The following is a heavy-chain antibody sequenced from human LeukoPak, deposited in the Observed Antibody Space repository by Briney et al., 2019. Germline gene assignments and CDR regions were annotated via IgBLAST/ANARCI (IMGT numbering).Heavy chain of an antibody. CDR1: GDTFNTYD. J-gene: IGHJ4*02. D-gene: IGHD2-2*02. Sequence: ASVKVSCKASGDTFNTYDILWVRQAPGQGLEWMGGIIPVFGTTKSAQKFQGRVTITADESTRITYMELTSLRSDDTAVYYCARDSYINRSFDYWGQGTLVTVSS. V-gene: IGHV1-69*01. CDR2: IIPVFGTT. CDR3: ARDSYINRSFDY.